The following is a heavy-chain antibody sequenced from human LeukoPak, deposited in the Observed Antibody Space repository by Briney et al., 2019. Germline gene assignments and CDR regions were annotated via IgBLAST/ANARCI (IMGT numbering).Heavy chain of an antibody. J-gene: IGHJ4*02. V-gene: IGHV6-1*01. CDR2: TYYRSQWYN. Sequence: SQTLSLTCAISGDSVSSTSAAWDWIRQSPSRGLEWLGGTYYRSQWYNEYAASVISRITINSDTSKNQFSLQLNSVTPGDTAVYYCARGVNYSFDYWGQGTLVTVSS. CDR1: GDSVSSTSAA. CDR3: ARGVNYSFDY. D-gene: IGHD1-7*01.